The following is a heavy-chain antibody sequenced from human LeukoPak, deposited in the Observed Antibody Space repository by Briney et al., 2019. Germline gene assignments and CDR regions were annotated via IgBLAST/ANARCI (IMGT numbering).Heavy chain of an antibody. Sequence: PSETLSLXCAVYGGSFSGYYWSWIRQPPGKGLEWIGEINHSGSTNYNPSLKSRVTISVDTSKNQFSLKLSSVTAAGTAVYYCARFVAGLTYYYGSGSYPDYWGQGTLVTVSS. J-gene: IGHJ4*02. D-gene: IGHD3-10*01. CDR3: ARFVAGLTYYYGSGSYPDY. CDR2: INHSGST. V-gene: IGHV4-34*01. CDR1: GGSFSGYY.